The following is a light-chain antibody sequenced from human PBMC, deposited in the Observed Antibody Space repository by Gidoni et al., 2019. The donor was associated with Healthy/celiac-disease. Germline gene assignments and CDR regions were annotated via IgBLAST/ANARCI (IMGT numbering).Light chain of an antibody. Sequence: QSPLTQPASVSGSPGQSITISCTGTSSHVGGYNDVSWYQQHPGKAPKLMIYDVSNRPSGVSNRFSGSKSGNTASLTISGLQAEDEADYYCSSYTSSSTLVVFGGGTKLTVL. CDR3: SSYTSSSTLVV. V-gene: IGLV2-14*01. CDR1: SSHVGGYND. CDR2: DVS. J-gene: IGLJ2*01.